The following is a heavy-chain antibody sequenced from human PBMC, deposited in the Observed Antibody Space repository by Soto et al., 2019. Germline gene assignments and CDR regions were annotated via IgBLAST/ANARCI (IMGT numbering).Heavy chain of an antibody. CDR1: GFTFGDYA. Sequence: EVQLVESGGGLVQPGRSLRLSCTASGFTFGDYAMSWFRQAPGKGLEWVGFIRSKAYGGTTEYAASVKGRFTISRDDSKSIAYLQMNSLKTEDTAVYYCTIGLGVATILPAWFDPWGQGTLVTVSS. V-gene: IGHV3-49*03. CDR3: TIGLGVATILPAWFDP. D-gene: IGHD5-12*01. CDR2: IRSKAYGGTT. J-gene: IGHJ5*02.